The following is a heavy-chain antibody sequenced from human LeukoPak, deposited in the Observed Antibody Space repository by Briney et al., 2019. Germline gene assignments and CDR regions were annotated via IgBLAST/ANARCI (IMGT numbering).Heavy chain of an antibody. CDR1: GGTFSSYA. D-gene: IGHD3-10*01. CDR3: AREPGSGFDY. J-gene: IGHJ4*02. Sequence: SVEVSCKASGGTFSSYAISWVRQAPGQGLEWMGRIIPILGIANYAQKFQGRVTITADKSTSTAYMELSSLRSEDTAVYYCAREPGSGFDYWGQGTLVTVSS. V-gene: IGHV1-69*04. CDR2: IIPILGIA.